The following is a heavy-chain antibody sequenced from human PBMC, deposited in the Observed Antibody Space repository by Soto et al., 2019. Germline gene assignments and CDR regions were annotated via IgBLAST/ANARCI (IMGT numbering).Heavy chain of an antibody. Sequence: QVQLVESGGGVVQPGRSLRLSCAASGFTFSSYGMHWVRQAPGKGLEWVAVISYDGSNKYYADSVKGRFTISRDNSKNALYLQINSLRAEATSVSYCGQGVDGSLYYFGYWGQGTLVTVSS. J-gene: IGHJ4*02. CDR3: GQGVDGSLYYFGY. CDR2: ISYDGSNK. D-gene: IGHD3-9*01. V-gene: IGHV3-30*18. CDR1: GFTFSSYG.